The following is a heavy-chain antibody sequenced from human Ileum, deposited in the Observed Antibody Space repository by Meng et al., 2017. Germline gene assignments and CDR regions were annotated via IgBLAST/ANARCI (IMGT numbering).Heavy chain of an antibody. Sequence: VRLWSCRGVVKQPGASVKVSTKASGYIFASYGLSWVRQAHGQGIGWVGMISTYNGNTNYEQKVQGRLTVTTDTSTSTDYMELRSPRSADKAVYYCARGDSSNRGFDYWGQGTLVTVSS. CDR1: GYIFASYG. CDR2: ISTYNGNT. D-gene: IGHD6-19*01. V-gene: IGHV1-18*01. J-gene: IGHJ4*02. CDR3: ARGDSSNRGFDY.